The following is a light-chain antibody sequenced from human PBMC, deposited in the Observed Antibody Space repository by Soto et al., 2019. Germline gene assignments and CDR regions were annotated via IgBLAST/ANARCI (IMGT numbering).Light chain of an antibody. CDR1: SSDVGGYSY. V-gene: IGLV2-14*01. Sequence: QSVLTQPASVSGSPGQSIAISCTGSSSDVGGYSYVSWSQQHPGKAPKLMIYDVSNRPSGVSVRFSGSRSGNTASLTISGLQAEDEADYYCISYTSSSTLVFGGGTQLTV. CDR3: ISYTSSSTLV. CDR2: DVS. J-gene: IGLJ2*01.